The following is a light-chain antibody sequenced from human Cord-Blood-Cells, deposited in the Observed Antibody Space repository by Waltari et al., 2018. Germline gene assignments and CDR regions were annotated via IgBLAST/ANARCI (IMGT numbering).Light chain of an antibody. J-gene: IGKJ4*01. Sequence: DIQMTQSPSSLSASVGDRVTITCRASQSISSYLNWYQQKPGKAPKLLIYAASSLQSGGPSRFSVSGSGTDFTLTISRLQPEDFATYDCQQSYSTPLTFGDETKMEIK. CDR1: QSISSY. CDR3: QQSYSTPLT. CDR2: AAS. V-gene: IGKV1-39*01.